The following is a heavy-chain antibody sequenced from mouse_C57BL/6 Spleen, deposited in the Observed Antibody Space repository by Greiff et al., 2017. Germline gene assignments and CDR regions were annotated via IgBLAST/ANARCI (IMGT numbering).Heavy chain of an antibody. CDR2: IYPGSGST. CDR1: GYTFTSYW. J-gene: IGHJ2*01. Sequence: QVQLQQPGAELVKPGASVKMSCKASGYTFTSYWITWVKQRPGQGLEWIGDIYPGSGSTNYNEKFKSKATLTVDTSSSTAYMQLSSLTSEDSAVYYCARGRDGYPYFDYWGQGTTLTVSS. D-gene: IGHD2-3*01. CDR3: ARGRDGYPYFDY. V-gene: IGHV1-55*01.